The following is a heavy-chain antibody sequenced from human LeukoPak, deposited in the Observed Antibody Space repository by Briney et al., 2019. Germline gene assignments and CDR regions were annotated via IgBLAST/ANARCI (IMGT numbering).Heavy chain of an antibody. D-gene: IGHD2-2*01. CDR1: GFTFSNAW. CDR2: IRYDGSNK. Sequence: GGSLRLSCAASGFTFSNAWMSWVRQAPGKGLEWVAFIRYDGSNKYYADSVKGRFTISRDNSKNTLYLQMNSLRAEDTAVYYCAKDGRQGSTSCYVDYWGQGTLVTVSS. J-gene: IGHJ4*02. CDR3: AKDGRQGSTSCYVDY. V-gene: IGHV3-30*02.